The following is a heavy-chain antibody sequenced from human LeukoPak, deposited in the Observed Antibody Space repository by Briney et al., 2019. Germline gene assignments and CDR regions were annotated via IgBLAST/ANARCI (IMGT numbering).Heavy chain of an antibody. CDR3: ARDTVNGPFVISLDL. D-gene: IGHD2-8*01. V-gene: IGHV3-48*03. Sequence: GGSLRLSCAASGFSLRSSEMNWVRQAPGKGPEWVSHINSADNVEYYTDSVRGRFTMSRDNAKDLLCLQMNSLRDEDTAVYYCARDTVNGPFVISLDLWGQGVLVTVSS. CDR1: GFSLRSSE. J-gene: IGHJ5*02. CDR2: INSADNVE.